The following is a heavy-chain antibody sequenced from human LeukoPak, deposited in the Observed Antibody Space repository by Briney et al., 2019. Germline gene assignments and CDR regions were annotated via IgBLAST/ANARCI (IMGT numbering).Heavy chain of an antibody. V-gene: IGHV3-11*01. CDR2: ISSSGSTM. Sequence: PGGSLRLSCAASGFTFSDYYMSWIRQAPGKGLEWVSYISSSGSTMYYADSVKGRFTISRDNAKNSLYLQMNSLRAEDTAVYYFAREVYSHGVYFDYWGQGTLVTVSS. CDR3: AREVYSHGVYFDY. J-gene: IGHJ4*02. D-gene: IGHD5-18*01. CDR1: GFTFSDYY.